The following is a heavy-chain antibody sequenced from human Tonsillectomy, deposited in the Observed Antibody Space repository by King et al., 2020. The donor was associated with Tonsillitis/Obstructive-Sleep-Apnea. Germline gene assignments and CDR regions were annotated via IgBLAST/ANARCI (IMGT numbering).Heavy chain of an antibody. CDR3: ARDPFGVVYYMDV. CDR1: GFTFSNYA. CDR2: ISYDGSNK. J-gene: IGHJ6*03. D-gene: IGHD3-3*01. V-gene: IGHV3-30*04. Sequence: QVQLVESGGGVVQPGRSLRLSCAASGFTFSNYAIHWVRQAPGKGLEWVAVISYDGSNKYYADSVKGRFTISRDNSKNTLYLQMNSLRAEDTAVYYCARDPFGVVYYMDVWGKGTAVAVSS.